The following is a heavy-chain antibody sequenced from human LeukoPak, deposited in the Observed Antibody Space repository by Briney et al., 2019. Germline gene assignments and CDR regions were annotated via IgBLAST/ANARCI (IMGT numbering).Heavy chain of an antibody. V-gene: IGHV4-59*08. CDR3: ARGYDSSGYYFDY. CDR2: IYYSGST. CDR1: GGSISSYY. D-gene: IGHD3-22*01. J-gene: IGHJ4*02. Sequence: SETLSLTCTVSGGSISSYYWSWIRQPPGKGLEWIGYIYYSGSTNYNPSLKSRVTISVDTSKNQFSLKLSSVTAADTAVYYCARGYDSSGYYFDYWGQGTLVTVSS.